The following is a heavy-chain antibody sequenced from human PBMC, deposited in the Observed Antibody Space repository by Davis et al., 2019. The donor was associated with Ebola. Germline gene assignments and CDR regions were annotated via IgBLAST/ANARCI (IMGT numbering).Heavy chain of an antibody. CDR3: ARTNDFWSGEGYYYYYGMDV. V-gene: IGHV4-34*01. D-gene: IGHD3-3*01. CDR1: GGSFSGYY. J-gene: IGHJ6*02. Sequence: MPGGSLRLSCAVYGGSFSGYYWSWIRQPPGKGLEWFGEINHSGSTNYNPSLQSRVTISVDTSKNQFSLKLSSVTAADTAVYYCARTNDFWSGEGYYYYYGMDVWGQGTTVTVSS. CDR2: INHSGST.